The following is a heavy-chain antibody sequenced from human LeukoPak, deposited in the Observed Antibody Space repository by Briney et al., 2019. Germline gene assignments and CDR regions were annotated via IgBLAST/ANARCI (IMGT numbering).Heavy chain of an antibody. CDR2: ISSSSSTI. D-gene: IGHD3-22*01. J-gene: IGHJ4*02. V-gene: IGHV3-48*01. CDR1: GFTFSSYS. CDR3: AKRGVVIRVILVGFHREAYYFDS. Sequence: GGSLRLSCAASGFTFSSYSMNWVRQAPGKGLEWVSYISSSSSTIYYADSVKGRFTISRDNPKNTLYLQMSSLRAEDTAVYFCAKRGVVIRVILVGFHREAYYFDSWGQGALVTVSS.